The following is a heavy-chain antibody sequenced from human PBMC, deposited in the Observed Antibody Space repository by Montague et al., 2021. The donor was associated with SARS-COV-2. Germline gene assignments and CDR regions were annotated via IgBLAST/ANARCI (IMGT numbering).Heavy chain of an antibody. J-gene: IGHJ6*02. CDR1: GGSISSSSYY. CDR3: ARDTRITRLVVANRYGMDV. Sequence: SETLSLTCTVSGGSISSSSYYWGWIRQPPGKGLEWIGSIYYSGSTYYNPSLKSRVTISVDTSKNQFSLKLSSVTAADTAVYYCARDTRITRLVVANRYGMDVWGQGTPVTVSS. D-gene: IGHD3-22*01. CDR2: IYYSGST. V-gene: IGHV4-39*07.